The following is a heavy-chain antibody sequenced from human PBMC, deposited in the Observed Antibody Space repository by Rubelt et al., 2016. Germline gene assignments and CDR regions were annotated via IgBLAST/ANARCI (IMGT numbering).Heavy chain of an antibody. J-gene: IGHJ5*02. CDR1: GFTLSRYW. D-gene: IGHD1-26*01. V-gene: IGHV3-74*01. Sequence: VESGGGLVQPGGSLRLSCAASGFTLSRYWMYWVRQAPGKGLMWVSRIKSDGSSTTYADFVKGRFTISRDNAKNTLYLQMNSLRAEDTAVYYCAMFIGSPNVPWGQGTLVTVSS. CDR3: AMFIGSPNVP. CDR2: IKSDGSST.